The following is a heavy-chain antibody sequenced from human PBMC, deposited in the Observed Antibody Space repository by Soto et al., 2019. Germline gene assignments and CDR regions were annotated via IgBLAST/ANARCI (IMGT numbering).Heavy chain of an antibody. CDR1: GFIVSSKY. CDR3: ARVGAVAAVDY. J-gene: IGHJ4*02. V-gene: IGHV3-53*01. D-gene: IGHD6-19*01. CDR2: LYTDDTT. Sequence: GGSLRLSCAASGFIVSSKYMSWVRQAPGKGLEWVSILYTDDTTYYADSVKGRFTISRDNSKNTLYLQMNSLRAEDTAVYYCARVGAVAAVDYWGQGILVTVSS.